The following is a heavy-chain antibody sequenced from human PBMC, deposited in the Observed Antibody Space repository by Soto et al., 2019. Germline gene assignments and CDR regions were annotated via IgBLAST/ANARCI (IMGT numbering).Heavy chain of an antibody. J-gene: IGHJ4*02. CDR1: GYIFTNYA. CDR3: ARRAYGAYDFVS. V-gene: IGHV1-3*01. D-gene: IGHD5-12*01. CDR2: INPDNGNT. Sequence: PSVKVSCKASGYIFTNYALHWVRQAPGQRLEWMGWINPDNGNTKYSQKFQGRVTITRDTSATTAYMELASLRSEDTAVYYCARRAYGAYDFVSGGQGTLVTVSS.